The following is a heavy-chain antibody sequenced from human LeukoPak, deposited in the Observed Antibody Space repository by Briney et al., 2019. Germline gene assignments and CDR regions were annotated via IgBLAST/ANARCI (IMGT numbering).Heavy chain of an antibody. CDR3: ARDWESRDGFDY. CDR1: GGSLDNYY. CDR2: IYISGST. J-gene: IGHJ4*02. V-gene: IGHV4-4*07. Sequence: SETLSLTCTVSGGSLDNYYWSWIRLSAGKGLEWIGRIYISGSTNYNPSLESRVTMSVDTSKNQFSLKLSSVTAADTAVYYCARDWESRDGFDYWGQGTLVTVSS. D-gene: IGHD5-24*01.